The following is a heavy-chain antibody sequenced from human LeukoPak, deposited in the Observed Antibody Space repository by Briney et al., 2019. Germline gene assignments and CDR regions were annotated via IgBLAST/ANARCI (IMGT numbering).Heavy chain of an antibody. Sequence: GGSLRLSCAASGFTFSSYGMHWVRQAPGKGLEWVAFIRYDGSNKYYADSVKGRFTISRDNAKNSLYLQMNSLRVEDTAVYYCAKVAKYYYGSETYYFFEHWGQGTPVTASS. J-gene: IGHJ4*02. CDR3: AKVAKYYYGSETYYFFEH. CDR1: GFTFSSYG. V-gene: IGHV3-30*02. D-gene: IGHD3-10*01. CDR2: IRYDGSNK.